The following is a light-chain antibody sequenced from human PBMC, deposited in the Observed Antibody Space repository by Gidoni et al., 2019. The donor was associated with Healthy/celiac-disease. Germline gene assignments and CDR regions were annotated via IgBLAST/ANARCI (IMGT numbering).Light chain of an antibody. CDR3: SSYTSSSTLYV. V-gene: IGLV2-14*01. Sequence: QSALTQPASVSGSPGQSITITCTGTSSDVGGYNYVSWYQQPPGKAPKLMLYEFSNRPSGVSNRFSGSKSDNTASLTISGLQAEYEADYYCSSYTSSSTLYVFGTGTKVTVL. CDR2: EFS. CDR1: SSDVGGYNY. J-gene: IGLJ1*01.